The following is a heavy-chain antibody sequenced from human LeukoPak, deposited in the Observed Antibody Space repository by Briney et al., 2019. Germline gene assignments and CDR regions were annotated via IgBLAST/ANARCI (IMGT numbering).Heavy chain of an antibody. CDR3: ARDPNQLYHFDY. V-gene: IGHV3-30-3*01. Sequence: GGSLRLSCAASGFTFSSYAMHWVRQAPGKGLEWVAVISYDGSNKYYADSVKGRFTISRDNSKNTLYLQMNSLRAQDTAVYYCARDPNQLYHFDYWGQGTLVTVSS. CDR1: GFTFSSYA. D-gene: IGHD3-3*01. J-gene: IGHJ4*02. CDR2: ISYDGSNK.